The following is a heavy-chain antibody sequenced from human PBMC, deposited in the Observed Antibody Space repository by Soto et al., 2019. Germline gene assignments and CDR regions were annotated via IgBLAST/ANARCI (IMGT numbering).Heavy chain of an antibody. CDR2: IYYSGST. CDR1: GGSISSSSYY. D-gene: IGHD2-15*01. J-gene: IGHJ6*03. V-gene: IGHV4-39*01. CDR3: ASTPPDCSGGSCYNGGYYYYMDV. Sequence: QLQLQESGPGLVKPSETLSLTCTVSGGSISSSSYYWGWIRQPPGKGLEWIGSIYYSGSTYYNPSLKSRVPISVDTSKNQFSLKLSSVTAADTAVYYCASTPPDCSGGSCYNGGYYYYMDVWGKGTTVTVSS.